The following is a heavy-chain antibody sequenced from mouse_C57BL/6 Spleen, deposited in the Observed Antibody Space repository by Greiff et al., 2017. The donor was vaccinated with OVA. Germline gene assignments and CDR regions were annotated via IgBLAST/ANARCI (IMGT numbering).Heavy chain of an antibody. V-gene: IGHV1-64*01. Sequence: QVQLQQPGAELVKPGASVKLSCKASGYTFTSYWMHWVKQRPGQGLEWIGMIHPNSGSTNYNEKFKSKATLTVDKSSSTAYMQLSSLTSEDSAVYYCARRERGYDLYYFDYWGQGTTLTVSS. D-gene: IGHD2-2*01. CDR2: IHPNSGST. J-gene: IGHJ2*01. CDR1: GYTFTSYW. CDR3: ARRERGYDLYYFDY.